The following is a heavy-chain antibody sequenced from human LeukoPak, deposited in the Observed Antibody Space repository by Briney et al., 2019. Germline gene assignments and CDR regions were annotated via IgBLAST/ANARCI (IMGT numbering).Heavy chain of an antibody. Sequence: ASVTVSCKASGYTFTVYYMHWVRQAPGQGLEWMGWINPNSGGTNYAQKFQGRVTMTRDTSISTAYMELSRLRSDDTAVYYCAREATMILNWFDPWGQGTLVTVSS. J-gene: IGHJ5*02. D-gene: IGHD3-22*01. CDR3: AREATMILNWFDP. CDR1: GYTFTVYY. CDR2: INPNSGGT. V-gene: IGHV1-2*02.